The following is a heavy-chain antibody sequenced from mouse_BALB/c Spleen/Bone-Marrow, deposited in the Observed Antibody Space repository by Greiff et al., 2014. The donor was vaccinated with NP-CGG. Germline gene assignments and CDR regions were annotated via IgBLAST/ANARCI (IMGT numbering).Heavy chain of an antibody. CDR1: GFSLINHG. V-gene: IGHV2-4*02. J-gene: IGHJ2*01. Sequence: QVQLQQPGPGLVQPSQSLSITCTVSGFSLINHGIHWVRQPPGKGLEWLGVIWSGGTTDYNATFIPRLSISKDKSKSQVLFKMNSLQVDDTATYYCARSGNYDFFDHWGQGTTLTVSS. CDR2: IWSGGTT. CDR3: ARSGNYDFFDH. D-gene: IGHD2-1*01.